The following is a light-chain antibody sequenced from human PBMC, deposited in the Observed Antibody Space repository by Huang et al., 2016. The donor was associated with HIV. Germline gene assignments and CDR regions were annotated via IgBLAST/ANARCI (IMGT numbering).Light chain of an antibody. CDR3: QQYGSSPWT. CDR2: CAS. V-gene: IGKV3-20*01. CDR1: QSVSSSF. J-gene: IGKJ1*01. Sequence: EIVLTQSPGTLALSPGERATLSCRASQSVSSSFLAWYQQKPGQAPRLLIYCASSRASGLPDRFSGSVAGTDFTLPISRLEPEDFAVYYCQQYGSSPWTFGQGTKVEIK.